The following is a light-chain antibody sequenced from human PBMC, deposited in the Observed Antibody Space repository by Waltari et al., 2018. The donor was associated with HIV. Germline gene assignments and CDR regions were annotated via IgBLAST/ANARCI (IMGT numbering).Light chain of an antibody. Sequence: DIQMTQPPSSLPESVRDRVTVTCQASQDIKKFLNWFQQKPGRAPNPLIYDASSLDAGVPSRFAGSGSGTDFTVTITSLQPEDIATYYCLQYDNLPYTFGQGTRLEI. CDR3: LQYDNLPYT. J-gene: IGKJ2*01. CDR1: QDIKKF. V-gene: IGKV1-33*01. CDR2: DAS.